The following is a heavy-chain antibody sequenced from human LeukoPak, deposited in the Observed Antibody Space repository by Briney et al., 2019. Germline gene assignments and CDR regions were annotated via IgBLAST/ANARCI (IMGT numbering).Heavy chain of an antibody. CDR1: GGSISSGGYS. CDR2: IYYSGGT. V-gene: IGHV4-61*08. Sequence: PSETLSLTCAVSGGSISSGGYSWSWIRQPPGKGLEWIGYIYYSGGTNYNPSLKSRVTISVDTSKNQFSLKLSSVTAADTAVYYCARVGFAYGDYPYYYCYYMDVWGKGTTVTVSS. J-gene: IGHJ6*03. CDR3: ARVGFAYGDYPYYYCYYMDV. D-gene: IGHD4-17*01.